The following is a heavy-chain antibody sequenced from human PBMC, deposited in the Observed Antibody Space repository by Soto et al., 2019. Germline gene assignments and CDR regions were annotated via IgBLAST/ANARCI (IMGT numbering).Heavy chain of an antibody. CDR2: INPSGGST. CDR1: GYTFTSYY. J-gene: IGHJ3*02. CDR3: AREGLLWFGDQIWGRDAFDI. D-gene: IGHD3-10*01. V-gene: IGHV1-46*01. Sequence: ASVKVSWKASGYTFTSYYMHWVRQAPGQGLEWMGIINPSGGSTSYAQKFQGRVTMTRDTSTSTVYMELSSLRSEDTAVYYCAREGLLWFGDQIWGRDAFDIWGQGTMVTVSS.